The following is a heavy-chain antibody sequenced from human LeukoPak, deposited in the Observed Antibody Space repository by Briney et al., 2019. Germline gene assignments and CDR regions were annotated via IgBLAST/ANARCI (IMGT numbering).Heavy chain of an antibody. V-gene: IGHV1-46*01. D-gene: IGHD3-22*01. CDR2: INPSGGST. Sequence: ASVKVSCKASEYTFTAYYMHWVRQAPGQGLEWMGIINPSGGSTSYAQKFQGRVTMTRDTSTSTVYMELSSLRSEDTAVYYCARDRYYYDSSGYIRGISFDHWGQGTLVTVSS. CDR3: ARDRYYYDSSGYIRGISFDH. J-gene: IGHJ4*02. CDR1: EYTFTAYY.